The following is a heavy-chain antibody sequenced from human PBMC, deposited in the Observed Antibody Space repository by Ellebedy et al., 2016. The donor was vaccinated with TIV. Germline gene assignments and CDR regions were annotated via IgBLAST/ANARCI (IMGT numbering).Heavy chain of an antibody. CDR3: ARDGACGGDCYGDNY. V-gene: IGHV1-8*02. Sequence: AASVKVSCKASGYTFTSYDINWARQATGQGLEWMGWMNPNSGNTGYAQMFQGRVTMTRDTSISTAYMELSWLRSDDTAVYYCARDGACGGDCYGDNYWGQGSLVTVSS. D-gene: IGHD2-21*02. J-gene: IGHJ4*02. CDR2: MNPNSGNT. CDR1: GYTFTSYD.